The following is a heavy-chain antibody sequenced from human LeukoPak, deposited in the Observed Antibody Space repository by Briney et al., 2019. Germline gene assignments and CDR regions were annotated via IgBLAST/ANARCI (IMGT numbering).Heavy chain of an antibody. CDR1: GFTFDDYA. V-gene: IGHV3-43*02. CDR3: AEDGGYGWYFDL. CDR2: ISGDGGST. Sequence: PGGSLRLSCAASGFTFDDYAMHWVRQAPGKGLEWVSLISGDGGSTYYADSVKGRFTISRDNSKNSLYLQMNSLRTEDTALYYCAEDGGYGWYFDLWGRGTLVTVSS. D-gene: IGHD4-17*01. J-gene: IGHJ2*01.